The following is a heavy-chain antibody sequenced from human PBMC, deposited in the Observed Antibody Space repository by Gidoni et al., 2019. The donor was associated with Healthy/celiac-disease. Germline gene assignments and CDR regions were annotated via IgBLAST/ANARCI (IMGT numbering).Heavy chain of an antibody. CDR3: AKDRIDGSGPNGFDY. CDR2: ISGSGGST. Sequence: EVQLLESGGGLVQPGGSLRLSCAASGFTFRSYAMSWFRQAPGKGLEWVSAISGSGGSTYYADSVKGRFTISRDNSKNTLYLQMNSLRAEDTAVYYCAKDRIDGSGPNGFDYWGQGTLVTVSS. D-gene: IGHD3-10*01. CDR1: GFTFRSYA. V-gene: IGHV3-23*01. J-gene: IGHJ4*02.